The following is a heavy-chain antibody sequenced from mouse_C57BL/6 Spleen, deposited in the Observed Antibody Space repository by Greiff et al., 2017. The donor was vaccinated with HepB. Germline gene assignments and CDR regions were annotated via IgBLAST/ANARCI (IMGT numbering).Heavy chain of an antibody. CDR2: INPSNGGS. Sequence: QLPQPGTELVKPGASVKLSCKASGYTFTSYWMHWVKQRPGQGLEWIGNINPSNGGSNYNEKFKSKFTLTVDKSSSTAYLQLSSLTSEDAAVYYCASPAYCGSSHWYFDVWGTGTTVTVSS. CDR3: ASPAYCGSSHWYFDV. CDR1: GYTFTSYW. V-gene: IGHV1-53*01. D-gene: IGHD1-1*01. J-gene: IGHJ1*03.